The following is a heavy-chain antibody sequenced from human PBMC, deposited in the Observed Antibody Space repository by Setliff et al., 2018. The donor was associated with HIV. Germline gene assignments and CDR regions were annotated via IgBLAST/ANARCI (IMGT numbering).Heavy chain of an antibody. Sequence: PSETLSLTCAVYGGSFRGYYWSWIRKPPGKGLEWIGEINHSGSTNYNPSLKSRVTISVDTSKHQFSLKLSSVTAADTAGDYCARVQMAYAAFDVWGHGTMVTASS. D-gene: IGHD4-17*01. CDR2: INHSGST. V-gene: IGHV4-34*01. CDR1: GGSFRGYY. J-gene: IGHJ3*01. CDR3: ARVQMAYAAFDV.